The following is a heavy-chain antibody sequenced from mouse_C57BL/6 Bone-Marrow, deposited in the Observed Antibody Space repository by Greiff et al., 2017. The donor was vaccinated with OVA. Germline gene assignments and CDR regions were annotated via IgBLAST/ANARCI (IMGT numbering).Heavy chain of an antibody. CDR2: IDPSDSYT. D-gene: IGHD1-2*01. CDR3: ARSLLPRSGY. CDR1: GYTFTSYW. V-gene: IGHV1-69*01. J-gene: IGHJ3*01. Sequence: QVQLQQPGAELVMPGASVKLSCKASGYTFTSYWMHWVKQRPGQGLEWIGEIDPSDSYTNYNQKFKGKSTLTVDKSSSTAYMQLSSLTSEDSAVYYCARSLLPRSGYWGQGTLVTVSA.